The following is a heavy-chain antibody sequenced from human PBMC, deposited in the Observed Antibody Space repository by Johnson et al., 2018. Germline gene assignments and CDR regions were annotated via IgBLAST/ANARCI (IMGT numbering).Heavy chain of an antibody. CDR3: AKDRPIDDAVCYYYGDAIDI. CDR2: ISHDGSKT. J-gene: IGHJ3*02. Sequence: QVQLVESGGGVVQPGGSLRLSCAASGFTFSSYGVHWVRQAPGKGLAWVASISHDGSKTHYADSVKGRLTISRDNSRNTLYLQMNSLRVEDTAVYYCAKDRPIDDAVCYYYGDAIDIWGQGTTVTVSS. CDR1: GFTFSSYG. V-gene: IGHV3-30*18. D-gene: IGHD3-16*01.